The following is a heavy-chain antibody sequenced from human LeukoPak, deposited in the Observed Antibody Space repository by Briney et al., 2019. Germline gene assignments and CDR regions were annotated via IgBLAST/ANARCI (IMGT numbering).Heavy chain of an antibody. CDR3: AKASRADFVVVVAGFEY. V-gene: IGHV3-53*01. CDR2: ISGGGST. J-gene: IGHJ4*02. CDR1: GFTVSDNY. Sequence: GGSLRLSCAASGFTVSDNYTSWVRQAPGKGLEWVSAISGGGSTYYADSVKGRFIISRDNSKNTVYLQLNSLRAEDTAVYYCAKASRADFVVVVAGFEYWGQGALVTVSS. D-gene: IGHD2-15*01.